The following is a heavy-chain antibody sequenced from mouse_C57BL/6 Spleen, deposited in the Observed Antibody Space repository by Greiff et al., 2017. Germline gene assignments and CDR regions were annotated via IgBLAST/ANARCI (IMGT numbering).Heavy chain of an antibody. CDR1: GYTFTSYW. CDR3: AGSGRDYFDY. V-gene: IGHV1-61*01. Sequence: QVQLQQPGAELVRPGSSVKLSCKASGYTFTSYWMDWVKQRPGQGLEWIGNIYPSDSETHYNQKFKDKATLPVDKSSSTAYMQLSSLASEDSAVYNYAGSGRDYFDYWGQGTTLTVSS. J-gene: IGHJ2*01. CDR2: IYPSDSET.